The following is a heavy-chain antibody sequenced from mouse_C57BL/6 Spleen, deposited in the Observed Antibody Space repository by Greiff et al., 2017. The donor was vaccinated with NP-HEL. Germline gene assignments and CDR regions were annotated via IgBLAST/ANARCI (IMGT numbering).Heavy chain of an antibody. Sequence: QVQLQQPGAELVKPGASVKLSCKASGYTFTSYWMHWVKQRPGQGLEWIGMIHPNSGSTNYNEKFKSKATLTVDKSSSTAYMQLSSLTSEDSAVYYCARSASYSGYYFDYWGQGTTLTVSS. CDR3: ARSASYSGYYFDY. CDR1: GYTFTSYW. D-gene: IGHD2-10*01. CDR2: IHPNSGST. V-gene: IGHV1-64*01. J-gene: IGHJ2*01.